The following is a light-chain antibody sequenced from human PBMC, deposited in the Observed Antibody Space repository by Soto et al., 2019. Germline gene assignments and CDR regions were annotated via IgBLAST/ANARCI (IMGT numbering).Light chain of an antibody. J-gene: IGKJ4*01. Sequence: DIVMTQSPDSLAVSLGERATINCKSSQSVLYRSNNKNCLAWYQKKVGQPPKLLIYWASTRESGVPDRFSGSGSGTDFTLTISSLQTEDVAVYYCQQSYSTPTFGGGTKVDIK. CDR3: QQSYSTPT. V-gene: IGKV4-1*01. CDR2: WAS. CDR1: QSVLYRSNNKNC.